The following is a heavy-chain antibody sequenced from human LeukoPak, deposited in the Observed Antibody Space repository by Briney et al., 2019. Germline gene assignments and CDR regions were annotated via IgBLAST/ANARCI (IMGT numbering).Heavy chain of an antibody. Sequence: SQTLSLTCTVSGGSISSGGYYWSWLRQHPGKGLEWIGYIYYSGSTYYNPSLKSRVTIPVDTSKNQFSLKLSSVTAADTAVYYCARVSDYYDSSGYYASHAFDIWGQGTMVTVSS. D-gene: IGHD3-22*01. CDR2: IYYSGST. J-gene: IGHJ3*02. V-gene: IGHV4-31*03. CDR1: GGSISSGGYY. CDR3: ARVSDYYDSSGYYASHAFDI.